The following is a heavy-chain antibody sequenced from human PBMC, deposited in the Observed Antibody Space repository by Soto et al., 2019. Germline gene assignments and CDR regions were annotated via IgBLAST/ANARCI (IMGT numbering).Heavy chain of an antibody. J-gene: IGHJ4*02. CDR3: ARRLLWFGESAFDY. Sequence: ASETLSLTCTVSGGSISSSSYYWGWIRQPPGKGLEWIGSIYYSGSTYYNPSLKSRVTISVDTSKNQFSPKLSSVTAADTAVYYCARRLLWFGESAFDYWGPGTLATVSS. V-gene: IGHV4-39*01. D-gene: IGHD3-10*01. CDR2: IYYSGST. CDR1: GGSISSSSYY.